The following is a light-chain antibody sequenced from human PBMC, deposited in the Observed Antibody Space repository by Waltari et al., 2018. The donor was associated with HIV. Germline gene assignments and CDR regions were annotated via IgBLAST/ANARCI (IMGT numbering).Light chain of an antibody. V-gene: IGKV4-1*01. J-gene: IGKJ1*01. CDR2: WAS. CDR1: QSVLHTSNSKNF. CDR3: QQYHVTPPT. Sequence: DIVMTQSPDSLVVSLGARATIKCKSSQSVLHTSNSKNFLAWYQQKSGQAPRLIIYWASPRESGVPARFSGSGSGTNFTLTINNLQSEDVAVYYCQQYHVTPPTFGQGT.